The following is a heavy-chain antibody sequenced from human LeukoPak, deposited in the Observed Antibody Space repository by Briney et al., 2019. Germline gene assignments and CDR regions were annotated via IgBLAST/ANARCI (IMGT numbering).Heavy chain of an antibody. V-gene: IGHV1-18*04. D-gene: IGHD3-10*01. CDR1: GYTFTSYG. CDR3: ARDPMVLYPAKDAFDI. J-gene: IGHJ3*02. Sequence: GESLKVSCKASGYTFTSYGISWVRQAPGQGLEWMGWISAYNGNTNYAQKLQGRVTMTTDTSTSTAYMELRSLRSDDTAVYYCARDPMVLYPAKDAFDIWGQGTMVTVSS. CDR2: ISAYNGNT.